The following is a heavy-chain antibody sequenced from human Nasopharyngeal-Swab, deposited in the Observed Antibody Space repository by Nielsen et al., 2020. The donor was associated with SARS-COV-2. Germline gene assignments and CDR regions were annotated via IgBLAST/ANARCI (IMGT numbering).Heavy chain of an antibody. D-gene: IGHD2-8*01. J-gene: IGHJ3*02. Sequence: WIRQPPGKGLEWVAFIAHDASNEYYGDSVKGRFTISRDNSKNTLYLQMNSLRAEDTAVYYCAREYAYYPYAFDIWGQGTMVTVSS. V-gene: IGHV3-33*05. CDR2: IAHDASNE. CDR3: AREYAYYPYAFDI.